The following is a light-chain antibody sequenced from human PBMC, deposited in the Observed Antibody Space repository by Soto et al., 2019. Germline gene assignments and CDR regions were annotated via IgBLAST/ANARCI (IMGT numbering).Light chain of an antibody. CDR2: EVN. J-gene: IGLJ1*01. CDR3: SSYAGSSNV. Sequence: QPVLTQPPSASGSPGQSVAISCTGTSSDVGGYTYVSWYQQHPGKAPKLMIYEVNKRPSGVPDRFSGSRSGNTASLPVSGLQAEDEADYYVSSYAGSSNVFGAETKVTVL. CDR1: SSDVGGYTY. V-gene: IGLV2-8*01.